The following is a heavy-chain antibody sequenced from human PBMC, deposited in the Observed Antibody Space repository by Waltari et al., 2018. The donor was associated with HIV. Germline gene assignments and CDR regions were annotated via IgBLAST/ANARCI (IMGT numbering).Heavy chain of an antibody. V-gene: IGHV3-30*18. CDR1: GFAVKNFD. Sequence: QVQLVESGGGVVQPGGSLRLSRADSGFAVKNFDLHWVRQAPGKGLEWVAVISYDGDQYYADSVKGRFTISRDNSKKSLFLQMSSLRPEDSAVYYCAKVAGRSGSYSHYYYGMDVWGQGTTVTVS. CDR3: AKVAGRSGSYSHYYYGMDV. CDR2: ISYDGDQ. D-gene: IGHD1-26*01. J-gene: IGHJ6*02.